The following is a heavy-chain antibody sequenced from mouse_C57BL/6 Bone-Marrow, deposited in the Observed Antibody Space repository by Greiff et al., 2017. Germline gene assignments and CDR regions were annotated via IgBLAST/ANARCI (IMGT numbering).Heavy chain of an antibody. CDR2: ISNGGGST. Sequence: EVMLVESGGGLVQPGGSLKLSCAASGFTFSDYYMYWVRQTPEKRLEWVAYISNGGGSTYYPDTVKGRFTISRDNAKNTLYLQMSRLKSEDTAMYYCARRDYYYGSSLYYYAMDYWGQGTSVTVSS. CDR1: GFTFSDYY. J-gene: IGHJ4*01. D-gene: IGHD1-1*01. V-gene: IGHV5-12*01. CDR3: ARRDYYYGSSLYYYAMDY.